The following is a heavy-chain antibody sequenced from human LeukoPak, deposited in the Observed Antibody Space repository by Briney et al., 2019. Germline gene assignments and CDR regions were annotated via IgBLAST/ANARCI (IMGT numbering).Heavy chain of an antibody. D-gene: IGHD3-16*02. J-gene: IGHJ5*02. CDR3: ARVSAPHKIVSLGWVDP. Sequence: SSETLSLTCTGSGGSISSSSYYWGGIRQPPGKGLEWIGSIYYSGSTYYNPSLKSRVTISVDTSKNQFSLKLSSVTAADTAVYFCARVSAPHKIVSLGWVDPWGQGTQVIVSS. CDR1: GGSISSSSYY. V-gene: IGHV4-39*07. CDR2: IYYSGST.